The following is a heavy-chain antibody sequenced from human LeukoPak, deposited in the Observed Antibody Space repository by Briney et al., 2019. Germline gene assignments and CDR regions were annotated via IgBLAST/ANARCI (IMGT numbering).Heavy chain of an antibody. CDR2: IYYSGST. J-gene: IGHJ5*02. CDR1: GGSISSSSYY. V-gene: IGHV4-39*01. D-gene: IGHD3-3*01. Sequence: SETLSLTCTVSGGSISSSSYYWGWIRQPPGKGLEWIGSIYYSGSTYYNPSLKSRVTISVDTSKNQFSLKLSSVTAADTAVYYCARRSGDFWSGYANWFDPWGQGTLVTVSS. CDR3: ARRSGDFWSGYANWFDP.